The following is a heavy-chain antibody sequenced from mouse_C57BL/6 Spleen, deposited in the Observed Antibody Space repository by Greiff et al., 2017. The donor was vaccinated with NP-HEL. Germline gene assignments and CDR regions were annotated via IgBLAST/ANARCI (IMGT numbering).Heavy chain of an antibody. J-gene: IGHJ1*03. CDR2: INPNNGGT. CDR1: GYTFTDYY. Sequence: EVQLQQSGPELVKPGASVKISCKASGYTFTDYYMNWVKQSHGKSLEWIGDINPNNGGTSYNQKFKGKATLTVDKSSSTAYMELRSLTSEDSAVYYCARWLLRVGWYFDVWGTGTTVTVSS. D-gene: IGHD2-3*01. V-gene: IGHV1-26*01. CDR3: ARWLLRVGWYFDV.